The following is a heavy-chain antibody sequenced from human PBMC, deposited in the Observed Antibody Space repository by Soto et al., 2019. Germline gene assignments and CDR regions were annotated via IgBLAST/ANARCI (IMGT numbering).Heavy chain of an antibody. V-gene: IGHV3-23*01. CDR1: GFTFKDCA. Sequence: GGSLRLSCSTSGFTFKDCAISGVRQAPGKGLEWVSGISGSGGATYYTDSVEGRFTISKDFSKNTVSLQMTGLRVDDTAVYYCARTRTAFCRYYFDSWGQGAVVSV. CDR3: ARTRTAFCRYYFDS. J-gene: IGHJ4*02. CDR2: ISGSGGAT. D-gene: IGHD2-21*02.